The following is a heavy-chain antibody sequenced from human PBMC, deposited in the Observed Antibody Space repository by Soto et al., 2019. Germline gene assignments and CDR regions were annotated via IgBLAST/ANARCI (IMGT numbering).Heavy chain of an antibody. CDR3: AKEEARSGWYSYFDY. D-gene: IGHD6-19*01. CDR2: ISGSGGGGSGGST. V-gene: IGHV3-23*01. CDR1: GFSFSSYA. Sequence: GGSLRLSCAASGFSFSSYAMSWVRQAPGKGLEWVSAISGSGGGGSGGSTYYADSVKGRFTISRDNSKNTLYLQMNSLRAEDTAVYYCAKEEARSGWYSYFDYWGQGTLVTVSS. J-gene: IGHJ4*02.